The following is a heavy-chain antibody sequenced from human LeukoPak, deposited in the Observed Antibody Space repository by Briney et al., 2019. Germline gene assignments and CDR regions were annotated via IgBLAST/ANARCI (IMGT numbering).Heavy chain of an antibody. CDR3: AKRGVVIRVMLVGFHKEAYYFDS. J-gene: IGHJ4*02. D-gene: IGHD3-10*01. Sequence: HPGVSLRLSCSVSRIPRSYYGMRWLPQAPGEGRVWVAGNSGSGCGTHYADSVKGQFTSSRDSPMNTLQLQMNSLRAEDTAVYFCAKRGVVIRVMLVGFHKEAYYFDSWGQGALVIVSS. V-gene: IGHV3-23*01. CDR1: RIPRSYYG. CDR2: NSGSGCGT.